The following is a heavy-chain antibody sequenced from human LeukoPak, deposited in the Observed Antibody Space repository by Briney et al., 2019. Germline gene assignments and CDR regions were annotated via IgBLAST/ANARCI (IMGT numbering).Heavy chain of an antibody. CDR1: GGSISTSYF. V-gene: IGHV4-39*01. CDR2: IYYSGTT. CDR3: ARHSDGYPNYYYYYYVDV. D-gene: IGHD5-18*01. J-gene: IGHJ6*03. Sequence: PSETLSLTCTVSGGSISTSYFWGWIRQPPGKGLEWIGSIYYSGTTYYNPSLKSRVTISVDTSKNQFSLELSSVTAADTAVYYCARHSDGYPNYYYYYYVDVWGKGTTVTVSS.